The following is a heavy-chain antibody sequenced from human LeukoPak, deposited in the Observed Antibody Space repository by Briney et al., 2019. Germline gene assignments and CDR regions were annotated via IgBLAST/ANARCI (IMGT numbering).Heavy chain of an antibody. Sequence: ASVKVSCKASGYTFTSYAMNWVRQAPGQGLEWMGWINTNTGNPTYAQGFTGRFVFSLDTSVSTAYLQISSLKAEDTAVYYCARERGLTIAVARKAGIDAFDIWGQGTMVTVSS. V-gene: IGHV7-4-1*02. CDR2: INTNTGNP. CDR1: GYTFTSYA. J-gene: IGHJ3*02. CDR3: ARERGLTIAVARKAGIDAFDI. D-gene: IGHD6-19*01.